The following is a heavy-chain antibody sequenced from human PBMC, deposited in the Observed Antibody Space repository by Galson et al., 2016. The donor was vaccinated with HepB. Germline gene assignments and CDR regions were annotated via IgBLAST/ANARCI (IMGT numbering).Heavy chain of an antibody. CDR1: GDSIRSHH. V-gene: IGHV4-59*11. Sequence: ATLFLTCPVSGDSIRSHHWSWVRQPPGKGLEWLGYVCSRGGTDYNPSPQSRVTISLDTSNNQLSLKLTSVTAADTAVYYCVTGHLDHRTWGQGTLVTVSS. D-gene: IGHD1-14*01. CDR3: VTGHLDHRT. J-gene: IGHJ4*02. CDR2: VCSRGGT.